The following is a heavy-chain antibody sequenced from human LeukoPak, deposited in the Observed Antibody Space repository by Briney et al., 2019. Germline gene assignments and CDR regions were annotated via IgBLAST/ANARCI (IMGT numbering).Heavy chain of an antibody. J-gene: IGHJ5*02. D-gene: IGHD1-7*01. Sequence: PSGTLSLTCAVSGGSISSSNWWSWVRQPPGKGLEWIGEIYHSGSTNYNPSLKSRVIISVDTSKNQFSLKLSSVTAADTAVYYCARGRSNWNYAGWFDPWGQGTLVTVSS. CDR3: ARGRSNWNYAGWFDP. CDR2: IYHSGST. CDR1: GGSISSSNW. V-gene: IGHV4-4*02.